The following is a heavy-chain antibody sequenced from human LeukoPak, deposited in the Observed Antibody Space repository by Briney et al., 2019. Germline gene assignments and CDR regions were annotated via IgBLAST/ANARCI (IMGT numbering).Heavy chain of an antibody. CDR3: ARWGYDILTVYFDY. CDR1: GGSISSSSYY. Sequence: SETLSLTCTVSGGSISSSSYYWGWIRQPPGKGLEWIGSIYYSGSTYYNPSLKSRVTISVDTSKNQFSLKLSSVTAADTAVYYCARWGYDILTVYFDYWGQGTLVTVSS. D-gene: IGHD3-9*01. J-gene: IGHJ4*02. CDR2: IYYSGST. V-gene: IGHV4-39*01.